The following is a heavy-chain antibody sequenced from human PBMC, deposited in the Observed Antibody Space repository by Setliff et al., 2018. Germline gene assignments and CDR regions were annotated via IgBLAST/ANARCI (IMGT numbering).Heavy chain of an antibody. CDR1: GYSFTSYG. CDR3: ARERAYDGLNYYGMDV. V-gene: IGHV1-18*01. CDR2: ISADNGHT. Sequence: ASVKVSCKTSGYSFTSYGISWVRQAPGQGLEWMGWISADNGHTNIVKNFQGRVTMTTDTTTSTAYMELRSLRFDDTAVYYCARERAYDGLNYYGMDVWG. D-gene: IGHD3-22*01. J-gene: IGHJ6*01.